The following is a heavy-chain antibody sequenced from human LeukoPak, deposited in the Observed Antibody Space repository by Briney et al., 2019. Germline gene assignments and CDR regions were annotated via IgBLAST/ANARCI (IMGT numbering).Heavy chain of an antibody. CDR3: AKGNSIGWFPFDS. CDR2: ISSSSSYI. Sequence: GGSLRLSCAASGFTFSSYSMNWVRQAPGKGLEWVSSISSSSSYIYYADSVKGRFTISRDNSKNTLYMQLNNLRADDTAVYYCAKGNSIGWFPFDSWGQGSLVTVSS. V-gene: IGHV3-21*04. CDR1: GFTFSSYS. D-gene: IGHD6-19*01. J-gene: IGHJ4*02.